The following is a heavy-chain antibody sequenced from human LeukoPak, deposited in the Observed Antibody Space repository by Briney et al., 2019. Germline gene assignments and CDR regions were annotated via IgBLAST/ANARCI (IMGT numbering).Heavy chain of an antibody. CDR2: IKQDGTEK. J-gene: IGHJ4*02. D-gene: IGHD3-3*01. V-gene: IGHV3-7*01. Sequence: GGSLRLSCAASGFSFSSYWMTWVRQAPGKGLEWVANIKQDGTEKYSVDSVKGRFTISRDNAKNSLYLQMNSVRAEDTAVYYCVRDFRFLDDYWGQGTLVTVSS. CDR1: GFSFSSYW. CDR3: VRDFRFLDDY.